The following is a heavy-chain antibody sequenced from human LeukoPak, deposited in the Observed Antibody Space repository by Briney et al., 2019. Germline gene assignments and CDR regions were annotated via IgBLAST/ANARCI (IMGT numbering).Heavy chain of an antibody. CDR3: ARDQIFGSGYYMDV. D-gene: IGHD3-3*01. Sequence: PGGSLRLSCAASGFTFSSYSMNWVRQAPGKGLEWVSSISSSSSYIYYADSVKGRFTISRDNAKNSLYLQMNSLRAEDTAVYYCARDQIFGSGYYMDVWGKGTTVTVSS. CDR2: ISSSSSYI. J-gene: IGHJ6*03. CDR1: GFTFSSYS. V-gene: IGHV3-21*01.